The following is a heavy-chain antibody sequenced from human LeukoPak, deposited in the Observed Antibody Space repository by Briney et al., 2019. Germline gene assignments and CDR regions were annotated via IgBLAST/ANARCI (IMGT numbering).Heavy chain of an antibody. CDR1: GFTFSSSG. V-gene: IGHV3-30*18. CDR2: ISYDGSNK. D-gene: IGHD1-26*01. CDR3: AKDLWSLDY. Sequence: GGSLRLSCAASGFTFSSSGMHWVRQAPGKGLEWVAVISYDGSNKYYADSVKGRFTFSRDNSKNTLYLQMNSLRAEDTALYYCAKDLWSLDYWGQGTLVTVSS. J-gene: IGHJ4*02.